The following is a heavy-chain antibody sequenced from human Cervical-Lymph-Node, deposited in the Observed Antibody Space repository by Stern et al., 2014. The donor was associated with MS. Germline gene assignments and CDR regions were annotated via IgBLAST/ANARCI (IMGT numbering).Heavy chain of an antibody. CDR3: GRGWIQLSY. Sequence: EDQLVESGGGLVQPGGYLRLSCAASGFNFSSYAMSWVRQAPGKGLEWVSASSGSGGSTYDADSVKGRFTISRDNSKNTLYLQMNRLRAEDTAVYYCGRGWIQLSYWGQGTLVTVSS. CDR1: GFNFSSYA. V-gene: IGHV3-23*04. CDR2: SSGSGGST. J-gene: IGHJ4*02. D-gene: IGHD5-18*01.